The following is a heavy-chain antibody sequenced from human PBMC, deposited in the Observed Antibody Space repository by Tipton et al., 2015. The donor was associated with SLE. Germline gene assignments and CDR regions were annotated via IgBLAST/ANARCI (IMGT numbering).Heavy chain of an antibody. CDR1: GFTFSSYG. D-gene: IGHD3-22*01. J-gene: IGHJ6*02. V-gene: IGHV3-30*18. Sequence: SLRLSCAASGFTFSSYGMHWVRQAPGKGLERVAVIWYDGSNKYYADSVKGRFTISRDNSKNTLYLQMNSLRAEDTAVYYCAKDRITRIVHRGYYYGMDVWGQGTTVSVSS. CDR2: IWYDGSNK. CDR3: AKDRITRIVHRGYYYGMDV.